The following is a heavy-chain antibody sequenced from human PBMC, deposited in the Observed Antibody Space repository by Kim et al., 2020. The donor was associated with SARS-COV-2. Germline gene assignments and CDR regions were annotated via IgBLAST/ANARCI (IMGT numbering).Heavy chain of an antibody. J-gene: IGHJ5*02. Sequence: GGSLRLSCAASGFTFSSYWMSWVRQAPGKGLEWVANIKQDGSEKYYVDSVKGRFTISRDNAKNSLYLQMNSLRAEDTAVYYCARDRIILTGYYLGPNWFDPWGQGTLVTVSS. CDR1: GFTFSSYW. D-gene: IGHD3-9*01. CDR3: ARDRIILTGYYLGPNWFDP. CDR2: IKQDGSEK. V-gene: IGHV3-7*01.